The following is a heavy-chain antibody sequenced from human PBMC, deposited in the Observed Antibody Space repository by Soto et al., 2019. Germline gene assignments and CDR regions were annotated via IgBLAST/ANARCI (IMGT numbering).Heavy chain of an antibody. Sequence: GGSLRLSCAASGFPFSSYVMSWVRQAPGKGLEWVSGISGGGSNTFYADYVKGRFTISRDNSKNTLLLQMNSLGAEDTAVYYCAKDSNKYSISLRGRFFDYWGQGIGVTVSS. CDR1: GFPFSSYV. V-gene: IGHV3-23*01. CDR3: AKDSNKYSISLRGRFFDY. CDR2: ISGGGSNT. D-gene: IGHD4-4*01. J-gene: IGHJ4*02.